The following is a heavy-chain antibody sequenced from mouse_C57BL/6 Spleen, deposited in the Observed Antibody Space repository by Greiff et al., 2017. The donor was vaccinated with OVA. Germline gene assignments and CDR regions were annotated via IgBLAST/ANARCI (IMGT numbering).Heavy chain of an antibody. Sequence: VQLQQSGAELVRPGPSVKVSCKASGYAFTNYLIEWVKQRPGQGLEWIGVINPGSGGTNYNEKFKGKATLTADKSSSTAYMQLSSLTSEDSAVYFCARGDYYSNYVRDYWGQGTTLTVSS. CDR1: GYAFTNYL. CDR2: INPGSGGT. CDR3: ARGDYYSNYVRDY. V-gene: IGHV1-54*01. D-gene: IGHD2-5*01. J-gene: IGHJ2*01.